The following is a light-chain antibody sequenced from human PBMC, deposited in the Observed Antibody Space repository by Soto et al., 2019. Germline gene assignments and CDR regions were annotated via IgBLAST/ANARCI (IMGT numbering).Light chain of an antibody. Sequence: QMTQSPSSLSASVGEKIIITCRASRDVGSDVSWYQQKPGQAPNLLIYAASNLYTGVPSRFSGSRSGTEFTLTISSLHPEDFASYYCLQDYGDSWTVGQGTKVDIK. CDR1: RDVGSD. CDR3: LQDYGDSWT. CDR2: AAS. J-gene: IGKJ1*01. V-gene: IGKV1-6*01.